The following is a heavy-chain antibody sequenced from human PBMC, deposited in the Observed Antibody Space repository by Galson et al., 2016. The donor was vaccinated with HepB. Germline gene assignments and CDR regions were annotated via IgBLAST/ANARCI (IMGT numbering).Heavy chain of an antibody. J-gene: IGHJ6*02. V-gene: IGHV3-7*03. Sequence: SLRLSRAASGFTFSDYWMSWVRQAPGKGLEWVANIQQHGSKKDYVDSVKGRFTISRDNAKKVLFLQMNSLRAEDTAVYYCARDKPMSMIVVAGGTIGMDVWGQGTTVIVSS. CDR1: GFTFSDYW. CDR3: ARDKPMSMIVVAGGTIGMDV. CDR2: IQQHGSKK. D-gene: IGHD3-22*01.